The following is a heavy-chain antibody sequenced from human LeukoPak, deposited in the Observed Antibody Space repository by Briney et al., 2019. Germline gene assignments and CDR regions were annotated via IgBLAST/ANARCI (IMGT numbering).Heavy chain of an antibody. CDR1: GFTFSSYA. J-gene: IGHJ4*02. V-gene: IGHV3-30-3*01. D-gene: IGHD6-13*01. CDR3: ASYGQQLVPVY. Sequence: GGSLRLSCAASGFTFSSYAMSWVRQAPGKGLEWVAVISYDGSNKYYADSVKGRFTISRDNSKNTLYLQMNSLRAEDTAVYYCASYGQQLVPVYWGQGTLVTVSS. CDR2: ISYDGSNK.